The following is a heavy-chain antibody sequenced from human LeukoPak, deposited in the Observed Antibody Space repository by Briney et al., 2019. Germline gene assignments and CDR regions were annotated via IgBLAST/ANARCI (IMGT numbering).Heavy chain of an antibody. V-gene: IGHV1-2*02. D-gene: IGHD4-17*01. J-gene: IGHJ4*02. Sequence: ASVKVSCKASGYTFTGYYMHWVRQAPGQGLEWMGWINPNSGGTNYAQKFQGRVTMTWDTSISTAYMELSSLRSDDTAVYYCARVATVTSADYWGQGTLVTVSS. CDR2: INPNSGGT. CDR1: GYTFTGYY. CDR3: ARVATVTSADY.